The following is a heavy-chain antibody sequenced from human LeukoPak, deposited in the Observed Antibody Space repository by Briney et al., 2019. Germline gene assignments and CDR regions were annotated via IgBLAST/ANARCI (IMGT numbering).Heavy chain of an antibody. D-gene: IGHD3-10*01. V-gene: IGHV3-30*18. J-gene: IGHJ4*02. CDR1: GFIFSTNV. CDR2: ISGDGATK. CDR3: AKGGVY. Sequence: GRSLRLSCVASGFIFSTNVMHWVRQAPGKGLEWVALISGDGATKYYGDSVKGRFTVSRDNSENTLYLQMNSLRAEDTAVYYCAKGGVYWGQGALVTVSS.